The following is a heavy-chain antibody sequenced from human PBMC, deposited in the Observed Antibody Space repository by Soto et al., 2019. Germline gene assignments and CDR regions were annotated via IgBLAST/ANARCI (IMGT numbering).Heavy chain of an antibody. Sequence: GASVKVSCKASGYTFTSYYMHWVRQAPGQGLEWMGIINPSGGSTSYAQKFQGRVTMTRDTSTSTVYMELSSLRSEDTAVYYCASQIGSAYDTFDHWGQGTLVTVS. CDR3: ASQIGSAYDTFDH. CDR1: GYTFTSYY. J-gene: IGHJ4*02. CDR2: INPSGGST. D-gene: IGHD3-9*01. V-gene: IGHV1-46*03.